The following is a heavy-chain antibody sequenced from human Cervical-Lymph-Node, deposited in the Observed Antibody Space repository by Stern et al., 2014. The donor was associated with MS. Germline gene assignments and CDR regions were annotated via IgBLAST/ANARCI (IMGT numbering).Heavy chain of an antibody. CDR1: GYTFTDHY. CDR3: ARQCNCNSYHYYAMDD. CDR2: INPESGGT. J-gene: IGHJ6*02. Sequence: QVQLGQSGAEVKKPGASVKVSCKTSGYTFTDHYIHWVRQAPGQGLEWMGWINPESGGTNYAQKFQGWVTMTRDTSISTAYMELSSLESDDTAVYYCARQCNCNSYHYYAMDDWGQGTTVTVSS. D-gene: IGHD2/OR15-2a*01. V-gene: IGHV1-2*04.